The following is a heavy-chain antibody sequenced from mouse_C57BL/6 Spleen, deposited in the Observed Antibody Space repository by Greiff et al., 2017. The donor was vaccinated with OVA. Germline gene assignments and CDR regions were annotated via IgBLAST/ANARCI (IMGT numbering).Heavy chain of an antibody. CDR1: GFSLTSYG. CDR2: IWSGGST. J-gene: IGHJ4*01. V-gene: IGHV2-4*01. CDR3: AKNTGLRGIYYAMDY. D-gene: IGHD2-4*01. Sequence: VQLQQSGPGLVQPSQSLSITCTVSGFSLTSYGVHWVRQPPGKGLEWLGVIWSGGSTDYNAAFISRLSISKDNSKSQVFFKMNSLQADDTAIYYCAKNTGLRGIYYAMDYWGQGTSVTVSS.